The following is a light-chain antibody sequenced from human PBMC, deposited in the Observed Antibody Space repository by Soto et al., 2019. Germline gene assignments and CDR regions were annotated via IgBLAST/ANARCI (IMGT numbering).Light chain of an antibody. CDR2: LGS. CDR1: QSLLHSNGYNY. CDR3: MPSPEP. J-gene: IGKJ4*01. Sequence: DIVMTQSPLSLPVTPGEPASISCRSSQSLLHSNGYNYLDWYLQKPGQSPQLLIYLGSNRASGVPDRFSGSGSGTDFTLKISRAEDADVGAYSCMPSPEPFGGGTNVEIK. V-gene: IGKV2-28*01.